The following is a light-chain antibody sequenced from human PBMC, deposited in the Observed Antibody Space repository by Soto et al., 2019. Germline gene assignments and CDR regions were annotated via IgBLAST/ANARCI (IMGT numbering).Light chain of an antibody. CDR1: SSNIGADYD. J-gene: IGLJ1*01. V-gene: IGLV1-40*01. CDR2: GNI. Sequence: QSVLTQPPSVSGAPGQRVTISCTGSSSNIGADYDVHWYQQRPGTAPKLLIFGNINRPSGVPDRFSGSKSGTSVSLAITGLQAEDGGDYYSQSYDSTLSARYVFGPGTKLPV. CDR3: QSYDSTLSARYV.